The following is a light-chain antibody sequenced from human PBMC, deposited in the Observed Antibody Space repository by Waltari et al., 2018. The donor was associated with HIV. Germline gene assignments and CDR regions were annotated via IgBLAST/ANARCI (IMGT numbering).Light chain of an antibody. Sequence: EVLLTQSPATLSVSPGERVTLSCRASQSVSSSLAWYQLKPGQAPRLLIYGASTRASGVPARFTATGSGTQFTLSVSNLQSDDFALYFCLQSDKWPRTFGQGTKLEIK. CDR3: LQSDKWPRT. CDR2: GAS. V-gene: IGKV3-15*01. J-gene: IGKJ1*01. CDR1: QSVSSS.